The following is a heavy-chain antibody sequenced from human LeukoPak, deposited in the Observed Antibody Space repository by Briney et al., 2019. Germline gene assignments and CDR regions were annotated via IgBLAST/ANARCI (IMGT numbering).Heavy chain of an antibody. CDR3: AKDGHGSGSYYNI. J-gene: IGHJ4*02. Sequence: GGSLRLSCAASGFTFSSYGMHWVRQAPGKGLEGVAFIRYDGSNKYYADSVKGRFTISRENSKNTLYLQMNSLRAEDTAVYYCAKDGHGSGSYYNIWGQGTLVTVSS. D-gene: IGHD3-10*01. V-gene: IGHV3-30*02. CDR1: GFTFSSYG. CDR2: IRYDGSNK.